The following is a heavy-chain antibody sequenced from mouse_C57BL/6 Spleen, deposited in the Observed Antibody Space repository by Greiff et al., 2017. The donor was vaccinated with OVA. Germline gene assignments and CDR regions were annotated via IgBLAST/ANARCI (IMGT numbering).Heavy chain of an antibody. CDR3: ARGPRDAMDY. Sequence: ESGPGLVKPSQSLSLTCSVTGYSITSGYYWNWIRQFPGNKLEWMGYISYDGSNNYNPSLKNRISITRDTSKNQFFLKLNSVTTEDTATYYCARGPRDAMDYWGQGTSVTVSS. J-gene: IGHJ4*01. CDR1: GYSITSGYY. CDR2: ISYDGSN. V-gene: IGHV3-6*01.